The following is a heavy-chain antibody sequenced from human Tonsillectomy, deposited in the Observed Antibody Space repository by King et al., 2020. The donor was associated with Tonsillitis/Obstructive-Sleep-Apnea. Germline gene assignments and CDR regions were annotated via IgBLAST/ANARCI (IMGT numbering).Heavy chain of an antibody. CDR2: ISSSSSTI. J-gene: IGHJ4*02. CDR1: GFTFSIYS. CDR3: ARDTKRCGSSTSCYFY. Sequence: VQLVESGGGLVQPGGSLRLSCAASGFTFSIYSMNWVRQAPGKGLEWVSYISSSSSTIYYADSVKGRFTISRDNAKNSLYLQMNSLRDEDTAVYYCARDTKRCGSSTSCYFYWGQGTLVTVSS. V-gene: IGHV3-48*02. D-gene: IGHD2-2*01.